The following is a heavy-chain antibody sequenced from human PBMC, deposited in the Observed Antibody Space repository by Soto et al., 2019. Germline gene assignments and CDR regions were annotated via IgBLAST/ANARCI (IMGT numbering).Heavy chain of an antibody. J-gene: IGHJ4*02. V-gene: IGHV4-61*08. CDR1: GGSVGSGVYY. CDR3: AREFGGYPYYFDY. D-gene: IGHD3-16*01. CDR2: IYHSGSP. Sequence: PSETLSLTCTVSGGSVGSGVYYWSWIRQPPGKGLEWIGYIYHSGSPNYNPSLKSRVTISVDTSKNQFSLKLSSVTAADTAVYYCAREFGGYPYYFDYWGQGTLVTVSS.